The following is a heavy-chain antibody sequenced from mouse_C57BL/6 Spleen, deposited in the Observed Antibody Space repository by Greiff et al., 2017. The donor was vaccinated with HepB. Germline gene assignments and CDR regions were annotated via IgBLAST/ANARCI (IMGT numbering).Heavy chain of an antibody. J-gene: IGHJ4*01. CDR2: ISYDGSN. Sequence: EVQLQQSGPGLVKPSQSLSLTCSVTGYSITSGYYWNWIRQFPGNKLEWMGYISYDGSNNYNPSLKNRISITRDTSENQFFLKLNSVTTEDTATYYCASHLLTDAMDYWGQGTSVTVSS. V-gene: IGHV3-6*01. CDR3: ASHLLTDAMDY. CDR1: GYSITSGYY. D-gene: IGHD2-1*01.